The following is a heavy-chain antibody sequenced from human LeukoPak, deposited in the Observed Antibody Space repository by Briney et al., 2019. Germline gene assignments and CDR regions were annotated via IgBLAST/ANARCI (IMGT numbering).Heavy chain of an antibody. D-gene: IGHD3-16*01. CDR2: ISLDGNNK. CDR3: AKDEVWGRFSLDS. J-gene: IGHJ4*02. V-gene: IGHV3-30*18. CDR1: GFTFSSYG. Sequence: GGSLRLSCGASGFTFSSYGMHWVRQAPGKGLEWVAIISLDGNNKYYADSVKGRFTISRDNSKNTLYLQMNSLRAEDTAVYYCAKDEVWGRFSLDSWGQGTLVTVSS.